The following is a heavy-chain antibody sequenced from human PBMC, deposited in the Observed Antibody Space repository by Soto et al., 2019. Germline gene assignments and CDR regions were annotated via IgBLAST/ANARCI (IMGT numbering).Heavy chain of an antibody. D-gene: IGHD3-3*01. CDR2: TYYRSKWYN. Sequence: SQTLLLPCAISGDSVSSNSAAWNWIRQSPSRGLEWLGRTYYRSKWYNDYAVSVKSRITINPDTSKNQFSLQLNSVTPEDTAVYYCARDELRFSRGYYYYGMDVWGQGTTVTVS. V-gene: IGHV6-1*01. J-gene: IGHJ6*02. CDR1: GDSVSSNSAA. CDR3: ARDELRFSRGYYYYGMDV.